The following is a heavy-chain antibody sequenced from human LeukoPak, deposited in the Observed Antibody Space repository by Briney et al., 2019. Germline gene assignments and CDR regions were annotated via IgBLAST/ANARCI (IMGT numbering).Heavy chain of an antibody. CDR3: ATRGYSYALDAFDI. V-gene: IGHV4-59*01. D-gene: IGHD5-18*01. CDR2: IYYSGSI. J-gene: IGHJ3*02. Sequence: SETLSLTCTVSGGSISSYYWSWIRQPPGKGLEWIGYIYYSGSINYNPSLKSRVTISVDTSENQFSLKLSSVTAADTAVYYCATRGYSYALDAFDIWGQGTMVTVSS. CDR1: GGSISSYY.